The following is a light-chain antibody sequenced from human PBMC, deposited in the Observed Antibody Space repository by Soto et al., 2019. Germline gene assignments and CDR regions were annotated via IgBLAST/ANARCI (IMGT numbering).Light chain of an antibody. CDR3: LQDYNYPRT. V-gene: IGKV1-6*01. CDR2: AAS. CDR1: QGIRND. Sequence: AIQMTQSPSSLSASLGARVTITCRASQGIRNDLGWYQQKPGKAPKLLIYAASTLQSGVPSRFSGSGSGTDFTLTINSLQPEDFATYYCLQDYNYPRTFGQGTKVEI. J-gene: IGKJ1*01.